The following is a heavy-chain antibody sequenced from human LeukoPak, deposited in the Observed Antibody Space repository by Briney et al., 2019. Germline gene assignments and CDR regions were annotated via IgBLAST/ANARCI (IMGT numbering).Heavy chain of an antibody. D-gene: IGHD6-19*01. CDR1: GGSIPTKNFY. J-gene: IGHJ4*02. CDR2: VFYSGRT. CDR3: ARKGGSSGWSHYFDY. Sequence: SETLSLNRTVSGGSIPTKNFYWGWIRQPPGKGLEWIGSVFYSGRTYYNPSLKSRVTIFVDPSKNQFSLNLRSVTAADTAVYYCARKGGSSGWSHYFDYWGQGTLVTVSS. V-gene: IGHV4-39*01.